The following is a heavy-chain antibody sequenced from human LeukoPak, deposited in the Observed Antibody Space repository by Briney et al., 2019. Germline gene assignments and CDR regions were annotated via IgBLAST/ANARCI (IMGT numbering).Heavy chain of an antibody. D-gene: IGHD4-11*01. V-gene: IGHV4-31*03. Sequence: SETLSLTCTVSGGSISSGGYYWSWIRRHPGKGLEWIGYIYYSGSTYYNPSLKSRVTISVDTSKNQFSLKLSSVTAADTAVYYCARGPMTTWEDWFDPWGQGTLVTVSS. CDR1: GGSISSGGYY. J-gene: IGHJ5*02. CDR3: ARGPMTTWEDWFDP. CDR2: IYYSGST.